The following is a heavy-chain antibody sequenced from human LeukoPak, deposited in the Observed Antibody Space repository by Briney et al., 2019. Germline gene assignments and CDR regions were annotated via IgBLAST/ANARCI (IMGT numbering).Heavy chain of an antibody. CDR2: INSDGTNT. Sequence: GGSLRLSCAASGFTLSGYWMHWVRQAPGKGLVWVSHINSDGTNTRYADSVKGRFTISRGNARNTLYLQMRSLRADDTAVYYCARIGSNVALDYWGQGALVTVSS. J-gene: IGHJ4*02. V-gene: IGHV3-74*01. D-gene: IGHD6-13*01. CDR3: ARIGSNVALDY. CDR1: GFTLSGYW.